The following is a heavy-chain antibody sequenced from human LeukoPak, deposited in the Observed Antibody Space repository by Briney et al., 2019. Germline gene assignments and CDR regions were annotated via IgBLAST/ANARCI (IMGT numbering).Heavy chain of an antibody. V-gene: IGHV3-74*01. CDR3: AREFLYCGGDCYYDY. J-gene: IGHJ4*03. D-gene: IGHD2-21*02. Sequence: GGSLRLSCAASGFTFSSYWMHWVRQAPGKGLVWVSRINSDGSSTSYADSVKGRFTISRDNAKNTLYLQMNSLRAEDTAVYYCAREFLYCGGDCYYDYWGQGTLVTVSP. CDR2: INSDGSST. CDR1: GFTFSSYW.